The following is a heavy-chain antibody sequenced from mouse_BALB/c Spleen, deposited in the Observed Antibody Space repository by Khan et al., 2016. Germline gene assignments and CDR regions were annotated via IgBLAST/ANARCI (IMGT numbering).Heavy chain of an antibody. Sequence: QVQLKESGAELVNPGASVNLSCKASGYTLTSYWMHWVKQRPGQGLEWIGEINPSNGRTNYNEKFKSKATLTVAKSSSTAYMQLSSPTSEDSAVYYCARRLSNFDYWGQGTTLTVSS. CDR3: ARRLSNFDY. J-gene: IGHJ2*01. D-gene: IGHD1-3*01. V-gene: IGHV1S81*02. CDR1: GYTLTSYW. CDR2: INPSNGRT.